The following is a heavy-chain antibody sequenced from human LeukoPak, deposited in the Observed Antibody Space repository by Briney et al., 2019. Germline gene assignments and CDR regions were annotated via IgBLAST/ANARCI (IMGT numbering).Heavy chain of an antibody. CDR2: IYPGDSDT. J-gene: IGHJ4*02. V-gene: IGHV5-51*01. D-gene: IGHD6-13*01. Sequence: GESLKISCKGSGYSFTSYWIGWVRPMAGKGLELIWIIYPGDSDTRYSPSFQGQVTISADKSISTAYLQWSSLKASDTAMYYCARRDSSSWSSYYFDYWGQGALVTVSS. CDR3: ARRDSSSWSSYYFDY. CDR1: GYSFTSYW.